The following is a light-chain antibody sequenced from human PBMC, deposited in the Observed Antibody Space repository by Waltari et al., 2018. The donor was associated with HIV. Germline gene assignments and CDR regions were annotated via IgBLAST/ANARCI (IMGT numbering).Light chain of an antibody. Sequence: DILMTQSPSSLSASVGDRVTITCRASQSVWRFLNWHQQTPGEAPKILIYSSSKLQSGVPSRFSGSGSGTEFTLTISGLQPEDIATYYCQQSFTLPLTFGPGTKVDLK. CDR3: QQSFTLPLT. CDR1: QSVWRF. CDR2: SSS. J-gene: IGKJ3*01. V-gene: IGKV1-39*01.